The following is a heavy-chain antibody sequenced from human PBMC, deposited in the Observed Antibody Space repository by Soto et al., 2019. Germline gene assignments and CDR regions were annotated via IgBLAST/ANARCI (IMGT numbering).Heavy chain of an antibody. CDR2: ISYDGSNK. V-gene: IGHV3-30*14. CDR1: GFTFSSYA. Sequence: VGSLRLSCAASGFTFSSYAMHWVRQAPGKGLEWVAVISYDGSNKYYADSVKGRFTISRDNSKNTLYLQLSSLRPEDTAVYYCVRGSSSWYDNNWLDPWGQGTLVTVSS. D-gene: IGHD6-13*01. J-gene: IGHJ5*02. CDR3: VRGSSSWYDNNWLDP.